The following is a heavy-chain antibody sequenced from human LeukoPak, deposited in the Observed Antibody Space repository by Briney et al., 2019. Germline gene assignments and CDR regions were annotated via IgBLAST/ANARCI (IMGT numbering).Heavy chain of an antibody. CDR3: ARDQDGQYFDY. CDR2: ISGSNGRT. CDR1: GYTFTTYG. J-gene: IGHJ4*02. Sequence: ASVKVSCKASGYTFTTYGISWVRQAPGQGLEWMRWISGSNGRTNYAQKLHGRVTMTTDTSTSTGCMELRSLRSDDTAVYYCARDQDGQYFDYWGQGTLLTVSS. V-gene: IGHV1-18*01.